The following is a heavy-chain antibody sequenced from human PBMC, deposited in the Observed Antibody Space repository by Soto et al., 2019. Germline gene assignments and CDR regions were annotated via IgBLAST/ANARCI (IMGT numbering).Heavy chain of an antibody. CDR2: IWYDGSNK. J-gene: IGHJ5*02. CDR1: GFSFSSYG. V-gene: IGHV3-33*01. D-gene: IGHD1-1*01. CDR3: ARRVPGTTSPLFDP. Sequence: QPGGSLRLSCAASGFSFSSYGMHWVRQAPGKGLEWVAVIWYDGSNKYYADSVKGRFTISRDNSKNTLYLQMNSLRAEDTAVYYCARRVPGTTSPLFDPWGQGTLVTVSS.